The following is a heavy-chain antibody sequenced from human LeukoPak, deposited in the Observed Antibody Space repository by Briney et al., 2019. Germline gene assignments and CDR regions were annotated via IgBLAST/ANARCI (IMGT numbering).Heavy chain of an antibody. Sequence: ASVKVSCKASGYTFTSYDINWVRQATGQGLEWMGWMNPNSGNTGYAQKFQGRVTITRNTSISTAYMELSSLRSEDTAVYYCARSCCYYDFWFVANWYDPWGQGTLVTVSS. J-gene: IGHJ5*02. V-gene: IGHV1-8*03. CDR3: ARSCCYYDFWFVANWYDP. D-gene: IGHD3-3*01. CDR2: MNPNSGNT. CDR1: GYTFTSYD.